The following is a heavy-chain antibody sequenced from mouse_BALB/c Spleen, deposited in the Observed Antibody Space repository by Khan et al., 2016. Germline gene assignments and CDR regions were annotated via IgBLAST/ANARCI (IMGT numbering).Heavy chain of an antibody. Sequence: EVQLRESGPDLVKPSQSLSLTCTVTGFSITSDYIWRWLRQFPGNKLEWMGYIHYSGSTYYNPSLKSRISITRDTSKHQFLLQLNTVTTEDTATYYYARYYCVGAPWYAYWDEGTLVTVSA. CDR1: GFSITSDYI. CDR2: IHYSGST. V-gene: IGHV3-1*02. J-gene: IGHJ3*01. D-gene: IGHD1-1*01. CDR3: ARYYCVGAPWYAY.